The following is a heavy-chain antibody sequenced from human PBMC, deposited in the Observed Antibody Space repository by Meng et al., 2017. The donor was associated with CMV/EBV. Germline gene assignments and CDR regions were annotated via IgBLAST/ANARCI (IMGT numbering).Heavy chain of an antibody. V-gene: IGHV3-7*01. J-gene: IGHJ4*02. CDR2: IKQDGSEK. CDR1: GFTFSSYW. D-gene: IGHD5-24*01. Sequence: GGSLRLSCAASGFTFSSYWMSWVRQAPGKGLEWVANIKQDGSEKYYVDSVKGRFTISRDNAKNSLYLQMNSLRAADTAVYYCARGKRWLPQGFDYWGQGTLVTVSS. CDR3: ARGKRWLPQGFDY.